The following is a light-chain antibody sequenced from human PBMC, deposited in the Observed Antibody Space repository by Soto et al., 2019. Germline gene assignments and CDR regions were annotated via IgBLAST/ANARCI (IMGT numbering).Light chain of an antibody. V-gene: IGKV3-20*01. Sequence: EIVLTQSPGTLSLSPGERATLSCRASQSVSNNHLAWYQQKPGQAPRLLISGASNRATGVPDRFRGSGSGTDFTLTITSLKPEGFAVYFCQQYDSSPRTFGQGTKVDIK. CDR1: QSVSNNH. CDR2: GAS. CDR3: QQYDSSPRT. J-gene: IGKJ1*01.